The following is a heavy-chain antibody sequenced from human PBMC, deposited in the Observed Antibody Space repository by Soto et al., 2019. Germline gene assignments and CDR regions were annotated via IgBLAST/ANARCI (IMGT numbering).Heavy chain of an antibody. CDR2: VHQSGST. CDR3: ATHRHSSSSPLDN. J-gene: IGHJ4*02. CDR1: GGSFSGYY. V-gene: IGHV4-34*01. Sequence: QVQLQQWGAGLVKPSETLSLTCAVYGGSFSGYYWTWIRQSPGKGLEWVGDVHQSGSTIYNPSLKSRLTILVDMSKKQFSLRLPSVTAADTAVYYCATHRHSSSSPLDNWGQGTLVTVSS.